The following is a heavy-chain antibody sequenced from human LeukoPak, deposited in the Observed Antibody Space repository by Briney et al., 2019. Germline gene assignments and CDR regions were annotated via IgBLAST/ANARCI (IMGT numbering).Heavy chain of an antibody. CDR2: IYYSGST. Sequence: PSETLSLTCTVSGGSISSHYWSWIRQPPGKGLEWIGYIYYSGSTNYTPSLKSRVTISVDTSKNQFSLKLSSVTAADTAVYYCARVIAAAGVSFYYYYYYMDVWGKGTTVTVSS. CDR1: GGSISSHY. CDR3: ARVIAAAGVSFYYYYYYMDV. V-gene: IGHV4-59*11. D-gene: IGHD6-13*01. J-gene: IGHJ6*03.